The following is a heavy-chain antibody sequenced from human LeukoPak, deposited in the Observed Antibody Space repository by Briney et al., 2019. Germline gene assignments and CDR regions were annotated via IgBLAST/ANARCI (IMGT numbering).Heavy chain of an antibody. V-gene: IGHV4-34*01. J-gene: IGHJ4*02. D-gene: IGHD3-16*02. CDR3: ARGVSYDYVWGSYRSQTFAY. CDR1: GGSFSGYY. CDR2: INHSGST. Sequence: SSETLSLTCAVYGGSFSGYYWSWIRQPPGKGLEWIGEINHSGSTNYNPSLKSRVTISVDTSKNQFSLKLSSVTAADTAVYYCARGVSYDYVWGSYRSQTFAYWGQGTLVTVSS.